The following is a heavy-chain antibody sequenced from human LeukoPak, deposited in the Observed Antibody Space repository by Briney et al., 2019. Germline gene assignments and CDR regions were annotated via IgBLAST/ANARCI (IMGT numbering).Heavy chain of an antibody. CDR1: GGSISSYY. CDR3: ARVDRDYYGMDV. D-gene: IGHD3-10*01. Sequence: SETLSLTCTVSGGSISSYYWSWIRQPAGKGLEWIGRIYSRESIFYNPSLKSRVTVSVDTSKNQFSLKVRSVTAADTAVYYCARVDRDYYGMDVRGQGTTVTVSS. V-gene: IGHV4-4*07. CDR2: IYSRESI. J-gene: IGHJ6*02.